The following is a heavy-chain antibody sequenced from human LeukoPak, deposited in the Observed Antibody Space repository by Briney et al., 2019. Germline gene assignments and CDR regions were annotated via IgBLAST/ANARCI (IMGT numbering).Heavy chain of an antibody. CDR1: GYTFTGYY. CDR3: ARGVAGVYFYYYMDV. V-gene: IGHV1-2*02. J-gene: IGHJ6*03. D-gene: IGHD1-14*01. CDR2: INPNNGDT. Sequence: ASVKVSCKASGYTFTGYYMHWVRQAPGQVLEWMGWINPNNGDTHYAQKFQGTVTMTRDTSISTAYMELSSLRSDDTAVYYCARGVAGVYFYYYMDVWGKGTTVTVSS.